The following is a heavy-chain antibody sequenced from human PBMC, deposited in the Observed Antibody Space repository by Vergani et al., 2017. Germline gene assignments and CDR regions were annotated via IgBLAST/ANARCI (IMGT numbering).Heavy chain of an antibody. CDR3: ALMRNYCDSSGFLYEDY. V-gene: IGHV2-70*15. D-gene: IGHD3-22*01. J-gene: IGHJ4*02. CDR2: IDWDDDK. CDR1: GFSLSTSGMC. Sequence: QVTLRESGPALVKPTQTLTLTCTFSGFSLSTSGMCVNWIRQPPGKALEWLARIDWDDDKYYSTSLKTRLTISKDTSKNQVVLIMTNMDPVDTARYYCALMRNYCDSSGFLYEDYWGQGTLVTVSS.